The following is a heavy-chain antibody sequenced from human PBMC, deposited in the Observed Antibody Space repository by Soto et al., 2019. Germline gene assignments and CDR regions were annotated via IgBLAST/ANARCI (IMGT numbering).Heavy chain of an antibody. J-gene: IGHJ4*02. CDR1: GGSISSYC. CDR3: ERHNYGSGSTYFDY. D-gene: IGHD3-10*01. CDR2: IYYSGST. V-gene: IGHV4-59*08. Sequence: SETLSLTCTVSGGSISSYCWSWIRQPPGKGLEWIGYIYYSGSTNYNPSLKSRVTISVDTSKNQFSLKLNSMTAADTAVYYCERHNYGSGSTYFDYWGQGTLVTVSS.